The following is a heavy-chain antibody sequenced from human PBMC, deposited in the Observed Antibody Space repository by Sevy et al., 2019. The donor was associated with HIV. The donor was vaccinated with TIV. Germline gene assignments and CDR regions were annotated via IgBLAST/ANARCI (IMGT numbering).Heavy chain of an antibody. J-gene: IGHJ6*02. CDR3: ARFLSTSYYYYNAMDV. V-gene: IGHV1-8*01. Sequence: ASVKVSCRASGYPFTYYDINWVRQATGQGLEWMGWMSPNSGNTGYAQKFQGRVTMTRNTSISTAYMELSSLRSEDTAVYYCARFLSTSYYYYNAMDVWGQGTTVTVSS. CDR1: GYPFTYYD. CDR2: MSPNSGNT. D-gene: IGHD3-3*02.